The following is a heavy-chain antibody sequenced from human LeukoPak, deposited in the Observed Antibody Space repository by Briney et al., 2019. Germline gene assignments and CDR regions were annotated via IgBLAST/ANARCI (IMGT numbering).Heavy chain of an antibody. CDR2: IYYSGST. Sequence: SETLSLTCTVSGGSISSYYWSWIRQPPGKGLEWIGYIYYSGSTNYNPSLKSRVTISVDTSKNQFSLKLSSVTAADAAVYYCARDTAMVNYYFDYWGQGTLVTVSS. CDR3: ARDTAMVNYYFDY. V-gene: IGHV4-59*01. J-gene: IGHJ4*02. D-gene: IGHD5-18*01. CDR1: GGSISSYY.